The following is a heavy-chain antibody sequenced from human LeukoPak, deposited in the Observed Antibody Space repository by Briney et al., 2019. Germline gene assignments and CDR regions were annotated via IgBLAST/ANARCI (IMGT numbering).Heavy chain of an antibody. D-gene: IGHD3-10*02. CDR3: ARDRYCVPDY. CDR2: IHNDGIST. V-gene: IGHV3-74*03. J-gene: IGHJ4*02. Sequence: GGSLRLSCAASGFTFSNTWMHWVRQAPGKGLVWVSRIHNDGISTTYADSVKGRFTISRDNAKNTLYLQMNSLRAEDTAVYYCARDRYCVPDYWGQGTLVTVSS. CDR1: GFTFSNTW.